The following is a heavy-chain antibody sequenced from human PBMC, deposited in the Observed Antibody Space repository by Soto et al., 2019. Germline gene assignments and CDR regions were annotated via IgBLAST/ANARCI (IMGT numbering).Heavy chain of an antibody. CDR3: ARDGFYDILTGYYLGYAFDI. Sequence: ASVKVSCKASGGTFSSYAISWVRQAPGQGLEWMGWISPNNGTANYAQKLQGRVTITTDKSTSTAYMELRSLRSDDTAVYYCARDGFYDILTGYYLGYAFDIWGQGTMVTVSS. J-gene: IGHJ3*02. D-gene: IGHD3-9*01. CDR2: ISPNNGTA. V-gene: IGHV1-18*01. CDR1: GGTFSSYA.